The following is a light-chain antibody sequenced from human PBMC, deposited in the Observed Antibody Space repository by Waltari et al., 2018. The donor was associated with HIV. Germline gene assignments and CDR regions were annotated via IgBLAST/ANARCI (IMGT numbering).Light chain of an antibody. J-gene: IGLJ2*01. CDR2: KDS. CDR3: QSTDSSGTYVI. CDR1: TLPKQY. Sequence: SYELTQPPLVSVSPGQTARITCSGDTLPKQYAFWYQQKPGQAHVLVMYKDSERPSGIPERFSGSSSGTQVTLTVSGVQAEDEAAYYCQSTDSSGTYVIFGGGTKLTVL. V-gene: IGLV3-25*03.